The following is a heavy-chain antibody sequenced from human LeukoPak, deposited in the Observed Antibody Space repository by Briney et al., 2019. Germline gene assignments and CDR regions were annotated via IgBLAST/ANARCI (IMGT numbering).Heavy chain of an antibody. CDR1: GFIVSDNF. J-gene: IGHJ4*02. V-gene: IGHV3-53*01. D-gene: IGHD5-18*01. Sequence: GGSLRLSCAASGFIVSDNFMSWVRQAPGKGLEWVSVIYAGGSTYYADSVKGRFTISRDNPKNTLFLQMDSLRAEDTAVYYCAGANSYAYPYWGQGTLVTVSS. CDR2: IYAGGST. CDR3: AGANSYAYPY.